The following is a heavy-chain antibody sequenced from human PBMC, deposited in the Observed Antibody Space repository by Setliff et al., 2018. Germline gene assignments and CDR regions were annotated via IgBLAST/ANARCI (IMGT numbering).Heavy chain of an antibody. CDR3: AKSPHDFWSGRVFFDY. CDR1: GFSFSSYA. V-gene: IGHV3-23*01. D-gene: IGHD3-3*01. Sequence: GGSLRLSCAASGFSFSSYAMSWVRQSPGKGLEWVSTIIGSGISTYYADSVQGRVTISRDNHKNTLHLQMNSLRVEDTAIYYCAKSPHDFWSGRVFFDYWGQGMLVTVSS. CDR2: IIGSGIST. J-gene: IGHJ4*01.